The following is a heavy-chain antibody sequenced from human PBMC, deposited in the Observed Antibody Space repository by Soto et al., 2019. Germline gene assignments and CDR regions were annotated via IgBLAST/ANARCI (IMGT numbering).Heavy chain of an antibody. Sequence: ASVKVSCKASGGTFSSYAISWVRQAPGQGLEWMGGIIPIFGTANYAQKFQGRVTITAGKSTSTAYMELSSLRSEDTAVYYCARDGYSYGTHYYYYYGMDVWGQGTTVTVSS. D-gene: IGHD5-18*01. J-gene: IGHJ6*02. V-gene: IGHV1-69*06. CDR1: GGTFSSYA. CDR2: IIPIFGTA. CDR3: ARDGYSYGTHYYYYYGMDV.